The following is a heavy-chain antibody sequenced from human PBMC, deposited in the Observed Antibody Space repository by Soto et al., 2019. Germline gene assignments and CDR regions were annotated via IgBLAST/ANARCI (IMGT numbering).Heavy chain of an antibody. CDR3: ARGECNGYDLYYYYGMDV. CDR1: GFTFSSYA. D-gene: IGHD5-12*01. CDR2: ISYDGSNK. J-gene: IGHJ6*02. V-gene: IGHV3-30-3*01. Sequence: GGSLRLSCAASGFTFSSYAMHWVRQAPCKGLEWVAVISYDGSNKYYADSVKGRFTISRDNSKNTLYLQMDSLRAEDTAVYYCARGECNGYDLYYYYGMDVWAQGTSVTVSS.